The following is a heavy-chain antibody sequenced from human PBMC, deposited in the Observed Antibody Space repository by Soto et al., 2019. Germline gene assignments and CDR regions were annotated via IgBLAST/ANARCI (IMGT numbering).Heavy chain of an antibody. CDR1: GYTFTSYG. V-gene: IGHV1-18*04. CDR3: ARGSRWLVLTYFDY. Sequence: GASVKVSCKASGYTFTSYGISRVRQAPGQGLEWMGWISAYNGNTNYAQKLQGRVTMTTDKSTSTAYMELRSLRSDDTAVYYCARGSRWLVLTYFDYWGQGTLVTVSS. J-gene: IGHJ4*02. D-gene: IGHD6-19*01. CDR2: ISAYNGNT.